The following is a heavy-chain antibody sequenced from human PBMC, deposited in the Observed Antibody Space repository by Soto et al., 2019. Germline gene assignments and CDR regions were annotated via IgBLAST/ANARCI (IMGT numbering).Heavy chain of an antibody. CDR1: GVTFSRYG. Sequence: GGSLRLSCAVSGVTFSRYGMHWVRQAPGKGLEWVAVISDDGSTEYYADSVKGRFIISRDNPKNTLYLQMNSLRADDTAVYFCAKEGGTAESTMKYRYDCWGQGTLVTVSS. D-gene: IGHD3-22*01. J-gene: IGHJ4*02. CDR2: ISDDGSTE. CDR3: AKEGGTAESTMKYRYDC. V-gene: IGHV3-30*18.